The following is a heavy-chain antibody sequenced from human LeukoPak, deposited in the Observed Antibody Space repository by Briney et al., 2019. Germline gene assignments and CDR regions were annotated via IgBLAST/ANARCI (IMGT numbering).Heavy chain of an antibody. CDR3: ARDKVSGATHFDY. CDR1: GFTFSSYW. V-gene: IGHV3-7*01. CDR2: IKQDGSER. J-gene: IGHJ4*02. Sequence: PGGSLRLSCAASGFTFSSYWMSWVRQAPGKGPEWVANIKQDGSERYYVDSVKGRFTISRDNTKNSLYLQMSSLRAEDTAVYYCARDKVSGATHFDYWGQGTLVTVSS. D-gene: IGHD1-26*01.